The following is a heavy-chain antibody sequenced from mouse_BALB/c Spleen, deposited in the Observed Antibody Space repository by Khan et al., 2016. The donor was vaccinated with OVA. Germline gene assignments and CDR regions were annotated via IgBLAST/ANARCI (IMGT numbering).Heavy chain of an antibody. Sequence: EVELVESGGDLVKPGGSLKLSCAASGFTFSTYGMSWVRQTPDKRLEWVATVSTGGGYTYYPDSVKGRFTISRDNAKHNLYLQMSGLKSEDTAMFYCTRLAYYYDSEGFAYWGQGTLVTVSA. CDR3: TRLAYYYDSEGFAY. CDR1: GFTFSTYG. V-gene: IGHV5-6*01. CDR2: VSTGGGYT. D-gene: IGHD1-1*01. J-gene: IGHJ3*01.